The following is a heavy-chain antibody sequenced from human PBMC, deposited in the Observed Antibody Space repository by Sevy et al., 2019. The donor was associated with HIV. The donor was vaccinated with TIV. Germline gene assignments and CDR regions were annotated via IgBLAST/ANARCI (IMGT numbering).Heavy chain of an antibody. CDR2: IYTSGST. D-gene: IGHD6-13*01. J-gene: IGHJ4*02. CDR1: GGSISSGSYY. V-gene: IGHV4-61*02. CDR3: ARRIAAAGTTPFDY. Sequence: SETLSLTCTVSGGSISSGSYYWSWIRQPAGKGLEWIGRIYTSGSTNYNPSLKSRVTISVDTSKNQFSLKLSSVTAADTAVYYCARRIAAAGTTPFDYWGQGTLVTVSS.